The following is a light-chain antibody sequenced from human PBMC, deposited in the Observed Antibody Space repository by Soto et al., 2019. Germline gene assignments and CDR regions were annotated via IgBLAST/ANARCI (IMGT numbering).Light chain of an antibody. Sequence: EIVMTQSPATLSVSPGERATLSCRASHSVSSRLAWYQQKPGQAPRLLIYGASTGATGLPARFSGSGSGTEFTLTISSLQPEDFAVYYCQHYTNWPLTFGGGT. CDR2: GAS. J-gene: IGKJ4*01. CDR3: QHYTNWPLT. CDR1: HSVSSR. V-gene: IGKV3-15*01.